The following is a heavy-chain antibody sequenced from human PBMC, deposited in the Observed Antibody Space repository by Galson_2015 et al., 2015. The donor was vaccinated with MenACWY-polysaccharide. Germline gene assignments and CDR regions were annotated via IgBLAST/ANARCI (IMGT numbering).Heavy chain of an antibody. CDR1: GGSIRTETYF. V-gene: IGHV4-39*02. CDR2: TSYTGRT. CDR3: ARRRKRVAGEFDY. J-gene: IGHJ4*02. D-gene: IGHD6-19*01. Sequence: ETLSLTCTVSGGSIRTETYFWGWIRQPPGKGLEWIGTTSYTGRTYYNPSLKGRVAFSTDTSNNHFSLTVTSVTAADTAVYYCARRRKRVAGEFDYWGQGTLVTVSS.